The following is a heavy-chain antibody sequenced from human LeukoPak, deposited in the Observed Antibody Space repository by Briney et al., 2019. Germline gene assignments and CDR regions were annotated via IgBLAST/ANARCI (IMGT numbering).Heavy chain of an antibody. CDR1: GGSISPYY. V-gene: IGHV4-59*08. J-gene: IGHJ4*02. D-gene: IGHD3-16*01. CDR3: VRHAGGTTYDY. Sequence: ASETLSLTCTVSGGSISPYYWSCIRQPPGKGLEWLGHISFSGITHYNASLKSRVTMSVDTSRNHFSLIVSSVTAVDTALYYCVRHAGGTTYDYWGQGTLVTLSS. CDR2: ISFSGIT.